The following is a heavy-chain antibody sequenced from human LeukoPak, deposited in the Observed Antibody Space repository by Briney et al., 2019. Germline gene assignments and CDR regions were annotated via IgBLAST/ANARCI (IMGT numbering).Heavy chain of an antibody. CDR3: ARAYGGRVRYGMDV. CDR1: GGSFSGYY. Sequence: SETLSLTCAVYGGSFSGYYWSWIRQPPGKGLEWIEEINHSGSTNYNPSLKSRVTISVDTSKNQFSLKLSSVTAADTAVYYCARAYGGRVRYGMDVWGQGTTVTVSS. J-gene: IGHJ6*02. V-gene: IGHV4-34*01. D-gene: IGHD4-23*01. CDR2: INHSGST.